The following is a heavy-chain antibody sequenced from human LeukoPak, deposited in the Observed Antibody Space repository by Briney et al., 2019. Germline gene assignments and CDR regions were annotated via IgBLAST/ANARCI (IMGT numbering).Heavy chain of an antibody. D-gene: IGHD4-17*01. CDR2: ISYDGGNK. V-gene: IGHV3-30*18. J-gene: IGHJ4*02. CDR3: AKANDYGDLLDY. CDR1: GFTFSSYG. Sequence: GGSLRLSCAASGFTFSSYGMHWVRQAPSKGLEWVAVISYDGGNKYYADSVKGRFTISRDNSKNTLYLQMNSLRAEDTAVYYCAKANDYGDLLDYRRQGTLVTDCS.